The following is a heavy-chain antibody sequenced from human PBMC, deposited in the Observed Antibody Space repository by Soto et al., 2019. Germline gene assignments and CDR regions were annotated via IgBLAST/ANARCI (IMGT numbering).Heavy chain of an antibody. V-gene: IGHV5-51*01. Sequence: GESLKISCKASGYDFRSHWIGWVRQMSGKGLEWMGVIWPGDSDTRYSPSFQGQVTISADKSISTAYLQRSSLKASDSAMYYCARVDSELLSGYEPFFYDGMDVWGQGTTVTVSS. J-gene: IGHJ6*02. CDR3: ARVDSELLSGYEPFFYDGMDV. CDR2: IWPGDSDT. CDR1: GYDFRSHW. D-gene: IGHD2-15*01.